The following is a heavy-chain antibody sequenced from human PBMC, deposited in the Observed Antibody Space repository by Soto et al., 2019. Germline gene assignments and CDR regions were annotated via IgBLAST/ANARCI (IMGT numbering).Heavy chain of an antibody. CDR2: INAGNGNT. D-gene: IGHD3-10*01. V-gene: IGHV1-3*01. Sequence: QVQLVQSGAEVKKPGASVKVSCKASGYTFTSYAMHWVRQAPGQRLEWMGWINAGNGNTKYSQKFQGRVTITRDTSASTAYRELSSLRSEDTAVYSWARAPGGPGRDGQYWGQGPRVTVSS. CDR1: GYTFTSYA. J-gene: IGHJ4*02. CDR3: ARAPGGPGRDGQY.